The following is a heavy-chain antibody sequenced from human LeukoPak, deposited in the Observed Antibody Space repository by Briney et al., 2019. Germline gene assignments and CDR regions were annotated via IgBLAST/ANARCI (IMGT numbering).Heavy chain of an antibody. J-gene: IGHJ1*01. Sequence: ASVKVSCKASGYTFTDYYMHWVRQATGQGLEWMGWINPNSGGTNYAQKFQGRVTMTRDTSIRTAYMEFSTLRSDDTALYYCARAHSSGWLVFQHWGQGTLVTVSS. CDR2: INPNSGGT. D-gene: IGHD6-19*01. V-gene: IGHV1-2*02. CDR3: ARAHSSGWLVFQH. CDR1: GYTFTDYY.